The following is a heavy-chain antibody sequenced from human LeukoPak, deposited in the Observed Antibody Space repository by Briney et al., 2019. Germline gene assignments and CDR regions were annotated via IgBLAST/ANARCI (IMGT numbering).Heavy chain of an antibody. J-gene: IGHJ3*02. CDR2: ISAYNGNT. CDR3: ARDRAKWLVRNDAFDI. CDR1: GYTFTSYG. D-gene: IGHD6-19*01. Sequence: GASVKVSCKASGYTFTSYGISWVRQAPGQGLEWMGWISAYNGNTNYAQKLQGRVTMTTDTSTSTAYMELRSLRSDDTAVYYCARDRAKWLVRNDAFDIWGQGTMVTVSS. V-gene: IGHV1-18*01.